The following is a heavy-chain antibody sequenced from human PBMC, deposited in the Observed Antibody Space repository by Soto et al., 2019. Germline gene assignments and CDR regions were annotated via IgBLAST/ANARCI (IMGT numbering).Heavy chain of an antibody. CDR1: GFTFSSYS. CDR2: ISSSSSTI. V-gene: IGHV3-48*01. J-gene: IGHJ3*02. Sequence: GGSLILSCAASGFTFSSYSMNWVRQAPGKGLEWVSYISSSSSTIYYADSVKGRFTISRDNAKNSLYLQMNSLRAEDTAVYHCAREGENYDFWSGYYKGDAFDIWGQGTMVTVSS. CDR3: AREGENYDFWSGYYKGDAFDI. D-gene: IGHD3-3*01.